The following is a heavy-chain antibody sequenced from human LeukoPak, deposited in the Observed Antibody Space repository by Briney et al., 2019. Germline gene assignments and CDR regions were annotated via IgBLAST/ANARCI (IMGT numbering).Heavy chain of an antibody. CDR1: GGTFSRYA. CDR3: ASGGGGFGKLFQRQLDY. D-gene: IGHD3-10*01. CDR2: NLPILGIA. Sequence: GGAVKDSCKGSGGTFSRYAISWVRPAAGQGLEWMGRNLPILGIANFEQKFQGRFTITANKSTSTAHMELSSLRSEDTAVSSWASGGGGFGKLFQRQLDYWGQGTLVTVSS. J-gene: IGHJ4*02. V-gene: IGHV1-69*04.